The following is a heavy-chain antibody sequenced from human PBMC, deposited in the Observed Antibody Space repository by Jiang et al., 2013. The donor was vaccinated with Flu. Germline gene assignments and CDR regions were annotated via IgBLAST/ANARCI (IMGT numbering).Heavy chain of an antibody. V-gene: IGHV3-23*01. CDR2: ISGSGGST. CDR3: AKDRAYGGGDDY. J-gene: IGHJ4*02. Sequence: SAISGSGGSTYYADSVKGRFTISRDNSKNTLYLQMNSLRAEDTAVYYCAKDRAYGGGDDYWGQGTLVTVSS. D-gene: IGHD4-23*01.